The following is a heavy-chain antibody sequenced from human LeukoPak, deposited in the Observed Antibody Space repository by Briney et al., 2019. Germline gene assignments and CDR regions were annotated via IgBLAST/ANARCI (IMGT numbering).Heavy chain of an antibody. V-gene: IGHV3-21*01. CDR3: ARSITGTTFDP. J-gene: IGHJ5*02. D-gene: IGHD1-7*01. Sequence: GGSLRLSCAASGFTFSSYSMNWVRQAPGKGLEWVSSTSSSSSYIYYADSVKGRFTISRDNAKNSLYLQMNSLRAEDTAVYYCARSITGTTFDPWGQGTLVTVSS. CDR2: TSSSSSYI. CDR1: GFTFSSYS.